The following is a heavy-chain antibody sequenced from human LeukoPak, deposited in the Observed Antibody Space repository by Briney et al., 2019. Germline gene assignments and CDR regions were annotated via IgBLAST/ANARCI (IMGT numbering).Heavy chain of an antibody. CDR2: IKQDGSEK. Sequence: PGGSLRLSCAASGFTFSSYWMSWVRQAPGKGLEWVANIKQDGSEKYYVDSVKSRFTISRDNAKNSLYLQMNSLRVEDTAVYYCAKSVSPGGYVGSLYFFDDWGQGTLVTVSS. CDR3: AKSVSPGGYVGSLYFFDD. V-gene: IGHV3-7*01. J-gene: IGHJ4*02. D-gene: IGHD1-26*01. CDR1: GFTFSSYW.